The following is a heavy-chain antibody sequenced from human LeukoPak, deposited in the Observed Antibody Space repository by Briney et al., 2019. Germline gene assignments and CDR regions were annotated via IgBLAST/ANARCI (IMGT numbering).Heavy chain of an antibody. CDR2: VSASGGST. Sequence: GSLRLSFAASGFTFSIYAMNWVRQAPGKGLEWISTVSASGGSTYYTDSIKGRFTISRDNSKNTLYLQMNSLRADDTAVYYCAKLTVVDYWGQGTLVTVSS. CDR3: AKLTVVDY. V-gene: IGHV3-23*01. J-gene: IGHJ4*02. CDR1: GFTFSIYA. D-gene: IGHD4-23*01.